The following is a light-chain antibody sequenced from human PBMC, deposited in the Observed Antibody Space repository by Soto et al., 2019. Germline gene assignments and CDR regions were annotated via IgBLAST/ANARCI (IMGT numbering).Light chain of an antibody. Sequence: QSVLTQPASVSGSPGQSITISCSGTSSDVGSYDFVSWYQQHPGKAPKVMISEVRRRPSGVSDRFSGAKSGNTASLTISGLQAEDEADYYCCSFAGGSTWVFGGGTKLTVL. CDR1: SSDVGSYDF. J-gene: IGLJ3*02. CDR2: EVR. CDR3: CSFAGGSTWV. V-gene: IGLV2-23*02.